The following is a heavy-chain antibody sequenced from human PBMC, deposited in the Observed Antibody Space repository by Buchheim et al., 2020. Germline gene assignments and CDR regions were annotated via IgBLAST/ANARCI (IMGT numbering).Heavy chain of an antibody. CDR3: AKDGLGTVAIDY. D-gene: IGHD2-15*01. CDR1: GFTFGSYG. J-gene: IGHJ4*02. Sequence: QVQLVESGGGVVQPGRSLRLSCAASGFTFGSYGIHWVRQAPGKGLEWVAVISYDGSDKYYADSVKGRFTISRDNSKKTLYLQMNSLRPEDTAVYYCAKDGLGTVAIDYWGQGTL. CDR2: ISYDGSDK. V-gene: IGHV3-30*18.